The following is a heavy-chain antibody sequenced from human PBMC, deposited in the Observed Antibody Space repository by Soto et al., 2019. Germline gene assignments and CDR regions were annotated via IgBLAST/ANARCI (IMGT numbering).Heavy chain of an antibody. CDR3: AREDDGGDRDYYGLDV. J-gene: IGHJ6*02. D-gene: IGHD2-21*02. V-gene: IGHV4-30-4*08. CDR1: GGSISYEYYH. Sequence: QVQLQQSGPGLVKPSQTLSLTCSVSGGSISYEYYHWTWIRQSPGKGLEWIEYIHYSGSIMYNPSFKSRVTISVDTSKNQFSLQLSSVTAADTAVYFCAREDDGGDRDYYGLDVWGQGTTVTVSS. CDR2: IHYSGSI.